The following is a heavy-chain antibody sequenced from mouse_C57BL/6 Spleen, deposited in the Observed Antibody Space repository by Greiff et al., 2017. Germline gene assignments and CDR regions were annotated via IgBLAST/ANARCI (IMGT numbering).Heavy chain of an antibody. J-gene: IGHJ3*01. Sequence: EVQVVESGGGLVKPGGSLKLSCAASGFTFSSYAMSWVRQTPEKRLEWVATISDGGSYTYYPDNVKGRFTISRDNAKNNLYLQMSHLKSEDTAMYYCARDSGANWDRTWFAYWGQGTLVTVSA. V-gene: IGHV5-4*01. CDR2: ISDGGSYT. CDR1: GFTFSSYA. CDR3: ARDSGANWDRTWFAY. D-gene: IGHD4-1*01.